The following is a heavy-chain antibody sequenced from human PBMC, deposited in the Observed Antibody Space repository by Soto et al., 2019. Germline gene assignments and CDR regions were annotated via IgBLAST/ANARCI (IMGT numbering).Heavy chain of an antibody. Sequence: ASVKVSCKASGYTFTSYYMHWVRQAPGQGLEWMGIINPSGGSTSYAQKFQGRVTMTRDTSTSTVYMELSSLRSEDTAVYYCARKNRSAGTANDAFDIWGQGTMVTVSS. D-gene: IGHD1-1*01. CDR1: GYTFTSYY. V-gene: IGHV1-46*03. CDR3: ARKNRSAGTANDAFDI. CDR2: INPSGGST. J-gene: IGHJ3*02.